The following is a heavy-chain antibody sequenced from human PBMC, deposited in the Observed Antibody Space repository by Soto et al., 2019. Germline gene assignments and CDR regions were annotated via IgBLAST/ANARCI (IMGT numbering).Heavy chain of an antibody. CDR2: ISFDGGNQ. Sequence: QVQLVESGGGVVQPGRSLRLSCAASGFHFGTYGLHWVRRAPGKGLEWVAAISFDGGNQYYADSVKGRFTISRDNSKSTLYLQMNSLGAEDTATYYCAKDSSVTAAGSGGWFDPWGQGALVIVSS. J-gene: IGHJ5*02. CDR1: GFHFGTYG. V-gene: IGHV3-30*18. CDR3: AKDSSVTAAGSGGWFDP. D-gene: IGHD6-13*01.